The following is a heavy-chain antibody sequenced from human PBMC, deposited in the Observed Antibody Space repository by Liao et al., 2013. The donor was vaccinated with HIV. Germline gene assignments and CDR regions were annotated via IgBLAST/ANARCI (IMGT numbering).Heavy chain of an antibody. CDR1: GGSISSGDYY. CDR2: IYYSGST. CDR3: ARYGWNFGVVELAFDI. D-gene: IGHD3-3*01. J-gene: IGHJ3*02. Sequence: QVQLQESGPGLVKPSQTLSLTCTVSGGSISSGDYYWSWIRQPPGKGLEWIGYIYYSGSTYYNPSLKSRVTISVDTSKNQFSLKLSSVTAADTAVYYCARYGWNFGVVELAFDIWGQGTMVTVSS. V-gene: IGHV4-30-4*08.